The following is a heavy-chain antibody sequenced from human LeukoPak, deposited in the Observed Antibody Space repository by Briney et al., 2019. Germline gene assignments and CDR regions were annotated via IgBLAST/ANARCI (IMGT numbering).Heavy chain of an antibody. Sequence: GGSLRLSCAASGFTFSSYGMSWVRQAPGKGLEWVSVIYSRDSTYYADSVKGRFTISRDNSKNTLYLQMNSLRVDDTAVYYCASGEWLPRLFDYWGQGTLVAVSP. CDR1: GFTFSSYG. J-gene: IGHJ4*02. V-gene: IGHV3-53*01. CDR2: IYSRDST. D-gene: IGHD3-10*01. CDR3: ASGEWLPRLFDY.